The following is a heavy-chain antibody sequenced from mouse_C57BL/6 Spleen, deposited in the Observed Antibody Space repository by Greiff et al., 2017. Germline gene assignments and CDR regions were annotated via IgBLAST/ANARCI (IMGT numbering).Heavy chain of an antibody. Sequence: QVQLQQPGPELVKPGASVQLSCKASGYTFTSSWMHWVKQRPGRGLEWIGNIIPSNGGTNYNEKFKSKATLTVDKSSSTAYMQLSSRTSEDSAVYYWARRSRGTTVVAPDYWSQGTTLTAAS. CDR1: GYTFTSSW. CDR2: IIPSNGGT. CDR3: ARRSRGTTVVAPDY. V-gene: IGHV1-53*01. D-gene: IGHD1-1*01. J-gene: IGHJ2*01.